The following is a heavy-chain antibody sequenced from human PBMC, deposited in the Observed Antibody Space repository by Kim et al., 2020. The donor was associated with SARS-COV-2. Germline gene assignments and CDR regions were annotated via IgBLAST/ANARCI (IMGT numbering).Heavy chain of an antibody. Sequence: YYADSVKGRFTISRDNSKNTVYLQVNSLRTDDTAVYFCASCVTLPRGFDYWGQGTLVTVSS. D-gene: IGHD3-10*01. J-gene: IGHJ4*02. CDR3: ASCVTLPRGFDY. V-gene: IGHV3-30*03.